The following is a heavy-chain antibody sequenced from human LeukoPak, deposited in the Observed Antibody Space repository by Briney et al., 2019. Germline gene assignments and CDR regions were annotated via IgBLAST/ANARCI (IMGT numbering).Heavy chain of an antibody. CDR2: IDARGST. CDR1: AGSISSGSYY. V-gene: IGHV4-61*02. D-gene: IGHD2-15*01. Sequence: SQTLSLTCTVSAGSISSGSYYWSWIRQPAGKGLEWIGRIDARGSTNYNPSLKSRVTISVETSKNQFSLKLSSVAAADTAVYYCARDGSPVAGFDYWGQGTLVTVSS. CDR3: ARDGSPVAGFDY. J-gene: IGHJ4*02.